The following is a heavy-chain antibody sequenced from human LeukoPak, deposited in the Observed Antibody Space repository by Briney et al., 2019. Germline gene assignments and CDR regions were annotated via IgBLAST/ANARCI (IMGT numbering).Heavy chain of an antibody. V-gene: IGHV1-18*01. CDR2: ISAYNGNT. CDR3: ARARSPSSGYLLRDHNWFDP. J-gene: IGHJ5*02. D-gene: IGHD3-22*01. CDR1: GYTFTSYG. Sequence: ASVKVSCKASGYTFTSYGISWVRQAPGQRLEWMGWISAYNGNTNYAQKVQGRVTITTDESTTTAYMELSSLRSEDTAVYYCARARSPSSGYLLRDHNWFDPWGQGTLVTVSS.